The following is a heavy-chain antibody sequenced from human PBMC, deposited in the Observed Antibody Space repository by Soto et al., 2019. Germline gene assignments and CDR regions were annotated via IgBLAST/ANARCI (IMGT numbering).Heavy chain of an antibody. CDR2: INPDKGNT. CDR3: ARGIESKAAAPPFDP. V-gene: IGHV1-3*01. D-gene: IGHD6-13*01. Sequence: ASVKVSCKASGYTFTANALHWVRQGPGQRLEWMGWINPDKGNTKYSQNFQGRVTFIRDTSASTAYMELSNLRSEDTAEYYCARGIESKAAAPPFDPWGQGSLVTVSS. J-gene: IGHJ5*02. CDR1: GYTFTANA.